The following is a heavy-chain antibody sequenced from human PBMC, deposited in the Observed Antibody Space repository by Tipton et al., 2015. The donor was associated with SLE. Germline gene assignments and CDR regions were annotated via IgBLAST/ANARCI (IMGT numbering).Heavy chain of an antibody. CDR3: ARHAAGAAAVHY. V-gene: IGHV5-51*01. CDR2: IYPDDSDI. D-gene: IGHD6-13*01. J-gene: IGHJ4*02. CDR1: GYSFSDDW. Sequence: QLVQSGAEVKKPGESLKISCKGSGYSFSDDWVGWVRQMPGKGLELMGIIYPDDSDISYSPSFQGQVTISADKSISTAYLQWSSLKASDTAMYYCARHAAGAAAVHYWGQGTLVTVSS.